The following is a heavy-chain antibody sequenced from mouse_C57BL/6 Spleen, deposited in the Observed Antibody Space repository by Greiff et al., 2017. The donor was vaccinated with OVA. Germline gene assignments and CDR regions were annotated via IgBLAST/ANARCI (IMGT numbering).Heavy chain of an antibody. CDR2: IDPETGGT. V-gene: IGHV1-15*01. J-gene: IGHJ1*03. CDR1: GYTFTDYE. CDR3: TRYSYGSSYRYFDV. Sequence: QVQLQQPGAELVRPGASVTLSCKASGYTFTDYEMHWVKQTPVHGLEWIGAIDPETGGTAYNQKFKGKAILTADKSSSTAYMELRSLTSEDSAVYYCTRYSYGSSYRYFDVWGTGTTVTVSS. D-gene: IGHD1-1*01.